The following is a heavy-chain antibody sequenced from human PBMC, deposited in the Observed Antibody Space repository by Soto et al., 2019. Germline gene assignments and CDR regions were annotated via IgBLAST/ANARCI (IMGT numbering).Heavy chain of an antibody. CDR3: AREDWADKAKFDT. CDR1: GGSIRSGDFY. V-gene: IGHV4-31*03. Sequence: SETLSLTCTVSGGSIRSGDFYWSWIRQHPGKGLEWIGYIYYNGTTYYNPSLKSRVSISVDTSENRFSLKLSSMTTADTAVYYCAREDWADKAKFDTWGQGTLVTVSS. D-gene: IGHD5-18*01. J-gene: IGHJ5*02. CDR2: IYYNGTT.